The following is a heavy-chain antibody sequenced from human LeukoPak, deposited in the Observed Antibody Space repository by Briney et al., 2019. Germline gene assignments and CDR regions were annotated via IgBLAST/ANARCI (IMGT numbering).Heavy chain of an antibody. V-gene: IGHV3-30*03. CDR2: ISYDGSNK. J-gene: IGHJ4*02. CDR1: GFTFSSYG. Sequence: GSLRLSCAASGFTFSSYGMHWVRQAPGKGLERVAVISYDGSNKYYADSVKGRFTIPRDNAKKSLYLQMNSLRAEDTAVYYCARVVRDGYNRIDYWGQGTLVTVSS. D-gene: IGHD5-24*01. CDR3: ARVVRDGYNRIDY.